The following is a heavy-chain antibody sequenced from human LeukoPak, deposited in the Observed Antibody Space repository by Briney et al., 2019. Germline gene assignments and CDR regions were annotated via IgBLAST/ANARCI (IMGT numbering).Heavy chain of an antibody. J-gene: IGHJ6*03. Sequence: ASVKVSCKASGYTFTGYYIHWVRQAPGQGLEWMGWINPNSGGTNFAQKFQGRVTMTRDTSISTAYMELSRLRSDDTAVHYCARAKSGWDYYYYMDVWGKGTTVTVSS. V-gene: IGHV1-2*02. CDR1: GYTFTGYY. CDR3: ARAKSGWDYYYYMDV. D-gene: IGHD6-19*01. CDR2: INPNSGGT.